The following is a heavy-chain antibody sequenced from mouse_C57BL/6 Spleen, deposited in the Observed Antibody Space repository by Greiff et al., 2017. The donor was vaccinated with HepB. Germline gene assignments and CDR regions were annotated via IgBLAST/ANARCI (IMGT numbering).Heavy chain of an antibody. Sequence: VQLQQSGPELVKPGASVKISCKASGYAFSSSWMNWVKQRPGKGLEWIGRIYPGDGDTNYNGKFKGKATLTADKSSSTAYMQLSSLTSEDSAVYFCAYDYFYAMDYWGQGTSVTVSS. J-gene: IGHJ4*01. CDR2: IYPGDGDT. V-gene: IGHV1-82*01. CDR3: AYDYFYAMDY. CDR1: GYAFSSSW. D-gene: IGHD2-4*01.